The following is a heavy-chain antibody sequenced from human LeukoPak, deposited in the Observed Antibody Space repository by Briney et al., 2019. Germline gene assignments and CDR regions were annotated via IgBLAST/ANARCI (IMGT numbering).Heavy chain of an antibody. CDR1: GYTFTSYY. CDR3: AKDGGSYSADY. CDR2: INPSDGDR. Sequence: GASVKVSCKASGYTFTSYYMHWVRQAPGQGLEWVGIINPSDGDRRNAQKFQGRVTMTRDMSTSTVYMELSSLRSEDTAVYYCAKDGGSYSADYWGQGTLVTVSS. V-gene: IGHV1-46*01. J-gene: IGHJ4*02. D-gene: IGHD3-10*01.